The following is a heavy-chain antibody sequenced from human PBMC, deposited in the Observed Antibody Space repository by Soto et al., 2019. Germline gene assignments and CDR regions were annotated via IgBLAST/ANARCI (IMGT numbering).Heavy chain of an antibody. V-gene: IGHV2-5*02. D-gene: IGHD6-25*01. CDR1: GFSFSTSGMG. Sequence: QITLKESGPTVVKRTQTLTLTCTFSGFSFSTSGMGVGWIRQPPGKALEWLALIYWDDDKRYSPSLKSRLTITKDTSNNQVVLTMNNMDPADTATYYFALLCEIAHSSALYYWGQGTLVIVSS. J-gene: IGHJ4*02. CDR2: IYWDDDK. CDR3: ALLCEIAHSSALYY.